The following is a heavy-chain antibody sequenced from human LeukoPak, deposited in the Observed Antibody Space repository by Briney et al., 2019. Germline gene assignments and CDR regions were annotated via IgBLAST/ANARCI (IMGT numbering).Heavy chain of an antibody. D-gene: IGHD3-3*01. J-gene: IGHJ6*03. CDR2: IYYSGST. CDR3: ARATRTYYDFSYYMDV. CDR1: GGSISSYY. V-gene: IGHV4-59*01. Sequence: SETLSLTXTVSGGSISSYYWSWIRQPPGKGLEWIGYIYYSGSTNYNPSLKSRVTISVDTSKNQFSLKLSSVTAADTAVYYCARATRTYYDFSYYMDVWGKGTTVTVSS.